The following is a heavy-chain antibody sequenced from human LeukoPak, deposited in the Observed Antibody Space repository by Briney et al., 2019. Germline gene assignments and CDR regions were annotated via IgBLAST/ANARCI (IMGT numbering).Heavy chain of an antibody. CDR1: GYTFTDYY. CDR3: AREPDNIGWPKFDY. J-gene: IGHJ4*02. V-gene: IGHV1-2*02. CDR2: INPNSGGT. D-gene: IGHD6-19*01. Sequence: ASVKVSCKASGYTFTDYYIHWVRQAPGQGLEWMGWINPNSGGTNYAQKFQGRVTMTRDTSISTAHMELSRLRSDDTAVYYCAREPDNIGWPKFDYWGQGTLVTVSS.